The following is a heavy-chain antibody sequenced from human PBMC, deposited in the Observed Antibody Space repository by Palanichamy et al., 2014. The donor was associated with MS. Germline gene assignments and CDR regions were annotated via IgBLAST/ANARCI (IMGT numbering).Heavy chain of an antibody. V-gene: IGHV1-24*01. CDR2: FDPEDGEI. J-gene: IGHJ5*02. CDR1: GYTLTELY. CDR3: ARLGPLRYFDWPSSANWFDP. D-gene: IGHD3-9*01. Sequence: QVQLVQSGAEVKKPGASVKVSCKVSGYTLTELYMHWVRQAPGKGLEWMGGFDPEDGEIIYAQKFQGRVSMTEDTSTDTAYMELSSLRSEDTAVYYCARLGPLRYFDWPSSANWFDPWGQGTLVTVSS.